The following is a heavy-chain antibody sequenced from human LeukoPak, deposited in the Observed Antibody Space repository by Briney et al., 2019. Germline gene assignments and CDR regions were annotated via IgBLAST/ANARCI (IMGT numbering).Heavy chain of an antibody. V-gene: IGHV1-2*02. J-gene: IGHJ4*02. D-gene: IGHD4-17*01. CDR3: ARDPSTVTYYDY. Sequence: PVASVKVSCTASGYTLTAYYIHWVRQPPGQGREGMGWIKTSSGGRVYEQNFQGMTSMTRDTSITTVYMELNRLRADDTAVYYCARDPSTVTYYDYWGQGTMVTVSS. CDR2: IKTSSGGR. CDR1: GYTLTAYY.